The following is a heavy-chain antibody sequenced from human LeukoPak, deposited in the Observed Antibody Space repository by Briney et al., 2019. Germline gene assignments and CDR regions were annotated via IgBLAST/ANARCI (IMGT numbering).Heavy chain of an antibody. CDR2: INADSSNI. CDR3: ARSFDY. J-gene: IGHJ4*02. CDR1: GYTFTNYA. Sequence: ASVKVSCKASGYTFTNYAMHWVRQAPGQRLEWVGWINADSSNIKYSQKFQGRVTITRDTSASTAYMELNSLESEDTAVYYCARSFDYWGQGTLVTVSS. V-gene: IGHV1-3*01.